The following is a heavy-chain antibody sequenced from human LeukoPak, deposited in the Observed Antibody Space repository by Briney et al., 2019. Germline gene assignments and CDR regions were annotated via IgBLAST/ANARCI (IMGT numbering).Heavy chain of an antibody. V-gene: IGHV1-8*03. CDR3: ARGIVVVVAAKSLNYYYYMDV. CDR1: GYTFTSYD. CDR2: MNPNSGNT. J-gene: IGHJ6*03. Sequence: ASVKVSCTASGYTFTSYDINWVRQATGQGLEWMGWMNPNSGNTGYAQKFQGRVTITRNTSISTAYMELSSLRSEDTAVYYCARGIVVVVAAKSLNYYYYMDVWGKGTTVTVSS. D-gene: IGHD2-15*01.